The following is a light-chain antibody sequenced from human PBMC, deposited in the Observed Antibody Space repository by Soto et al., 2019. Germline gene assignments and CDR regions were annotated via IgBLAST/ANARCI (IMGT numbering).Light chain of an antibody. V-gene: IGLV3-21*02. CDR2: DDS. Sequence: SYELTQPPSVSVAPGQTARISCGGDYIGSKSVHWYQQRPGQAPVLVVYDDSDRPSGIPERFSGSNSGNTATLTISSVEGGDEADYYCQVWDSSSDHLIFGGGTKVTV. J-gene: IGLJ2*01. CDR1: YIGSKS. CDR3: QVWDSSSDHLI.